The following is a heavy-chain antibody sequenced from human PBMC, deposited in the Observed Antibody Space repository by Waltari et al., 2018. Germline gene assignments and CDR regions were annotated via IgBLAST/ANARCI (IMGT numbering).Heavy chain of an antibody. Sequence: QGQLQESGPGLVKPSETLSLTCTVSSASISSGNYYWNWIRQSPGKGLEWIGSVYYNRNTLYNPSLKSRLTISLDTSKNQFSLKLNSVTAADTAVYYCARGPVVPAARGVFDIWGQGAVVTVSS. CDR1: SASISSGNYY. J-gene: IGHJ3*02. V-gene: IGHV4-30-4*08. D-gene: IGHD2-2*01. CDR3: ARGPVVPAARGVFDI. CDR2: VYYNRNT.